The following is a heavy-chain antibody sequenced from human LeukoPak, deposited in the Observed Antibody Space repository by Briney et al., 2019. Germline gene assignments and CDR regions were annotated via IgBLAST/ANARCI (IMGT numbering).Heavy chain of an antibody. V-gene: IGHV3-30*04. CDR2: ISYDGSNK. CDR3: ARVRYSKYCYYGMDV. Sequence: PGRSLRLSCAASGFTFSSYAMHWVRQAPGKGLEWVAVISYDGSNKYYADSVKGRSTISRDNSKNTLYLQMNSLRAEDTAVYYCARVRYSKYCYYGMDVWGQGTTVTVSS. D-gene: IGHD6-13*01. J-gene: IGHJ6*02. CDR1: GFTFSSYA.